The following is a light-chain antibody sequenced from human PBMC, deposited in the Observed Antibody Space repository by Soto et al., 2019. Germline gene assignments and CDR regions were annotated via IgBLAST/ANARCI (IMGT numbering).Light chain of an antibody. Sequence: DIQMTQSPSSLSASVGDRVTITCRASQSISSYLNWYQQKPGKAPKLLIYAASSFQSGFPSRFSGSGPGTDFTLTISSLQPEDFPTNSCQKNYITPRTFGQGPRWKSN. CDR2: AAS. J-gene: IGKJ1*01. CDR3: QKNYITPRT. CDR1: QSISSY. V-gene: IGKV1-39*01.